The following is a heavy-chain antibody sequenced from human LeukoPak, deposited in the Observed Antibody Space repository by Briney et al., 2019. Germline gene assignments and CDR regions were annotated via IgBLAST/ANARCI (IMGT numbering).Heavy chain of an antibody. CDR1: GSISGYY. CDR2: IYTSGST. V-gene: IGHV4-4*09. J-gene: IGHJ3*02. D-gene: IGHD2-2*01. Sequence: SETLSLTCTVLGSISGYYWSWIRQPPGKELEWIGYIYTSGSTNYDPSLESRVTISVDTSKNQFSLDLRSVTAADTAVYYCARQKCTSTSCLTKNAFDIWGQGTMVIVSS. CDR3: ARQKCTSTSCLTKNAFDI.